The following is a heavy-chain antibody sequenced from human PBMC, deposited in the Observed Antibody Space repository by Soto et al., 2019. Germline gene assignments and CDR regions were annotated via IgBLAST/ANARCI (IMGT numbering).Heavy chain of an antibody. D-gene: IGHD3-22*01. J-gene: IGHJ4*02. CDR3: AKGALFYYDSSGYYAIDY. V-gene: IGHV3-30*18. Sequence: GGSLRLSCAASGFTFSSYGMHWVRQAPGKGLEWVAVISYDGSNKYYADSVKGRFTISRDNSKNTLYLQMNSLRAEDTAVYYCAKGALFYYDSSGYYAIDYWGQGTLVTVSS. CDR1: GFTFSSYG. CDR2: ISYDGSNK.